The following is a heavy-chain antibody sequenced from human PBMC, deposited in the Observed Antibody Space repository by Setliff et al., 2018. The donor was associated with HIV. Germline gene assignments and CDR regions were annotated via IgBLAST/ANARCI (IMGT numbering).Heavy chain of an antibody. D-gene: IGHD3-22*01. Sequence: SETLSLTCSVSGGSIEFSSYYWGWIRQPPGKGLEWIGSVYYSGSTYYNPSLKSRLTISVDTSKNQFSLELSSVTAADTAVYYCARHSITLVVGVPERDDAFDIWGQGTMVTVSS. V-gene: IGHV4-39*01. CDR3: ARHSITLVVGVPERDDAFDI. J-gene: IGHJ3*02. CDR1: GGSIEFSSYY. CDR2: VYYSGST.